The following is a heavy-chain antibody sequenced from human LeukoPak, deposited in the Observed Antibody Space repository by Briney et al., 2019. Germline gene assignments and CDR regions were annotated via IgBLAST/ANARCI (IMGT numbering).Heavy chain of an antibody. CDR1: GFTFSSYA. CDR3: ASRHCSGGGCYFAGADPFDY. D-gene: IGHD2-15*01. Sequence: PGGSLRLSCAASGFTFSSYAMSWVRQAPGKGLEWVSAISGSGGSTYYADSVKGRFTISRDTSKNTLYLQMNRLRAEDTAVYYCASRHCSGGGCYFAGADPFDYWGQGTLVTVSS. V-gene: IGHV3-23*01. J-gene: IGHJ4*02. CDR2: ISGSGGST.